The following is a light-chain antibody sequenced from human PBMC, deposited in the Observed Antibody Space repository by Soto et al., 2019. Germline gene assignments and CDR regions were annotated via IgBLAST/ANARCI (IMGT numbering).Light chain of an antibody. V-gene: IGKV3-15*01. CDR2: GAS. Sequence: EIVMTQSPATLSVSPGERATLSCRAGQSVSSNFAWYQQKPGQAPRLLIYGASTRATGIPARFSGSGSGTEFTLTIGSLQSEDFAVYYCQQYNNWPPWTFGQGTKVEIK. CDR1: QSVSSN. CDR3: QQYNNWPPWT. J-gene: IGKJ1*01.